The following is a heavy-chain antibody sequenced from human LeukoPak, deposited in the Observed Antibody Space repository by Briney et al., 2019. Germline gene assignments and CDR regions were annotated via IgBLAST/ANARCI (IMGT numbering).Heavy chain of an antibody. CDR3: AQERARITLVRGDSHDY. Sequence: GGSLRLSCAASGFTFSSYAMSWVRQAPGKGLEWVSAISGSGGSTYYADSVKGRFTISRDNSKNTLYLQMNSLRAEDTAVYYCAQERARITLVRGDSHDYWGHRTPVTVSS. D-gene: IGHD3-10*01. J-gene: IGHJ4*01. CDR2: ISGSGGST. CDR1: GFTFSSYA. V-gene: IGHV3-23*01.